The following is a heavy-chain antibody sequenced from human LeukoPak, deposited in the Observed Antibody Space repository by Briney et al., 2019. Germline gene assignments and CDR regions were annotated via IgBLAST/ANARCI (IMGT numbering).Heavy chain of an antibody. CDR2: IYYSGST. Sequence: SETLSLTCTVSGGSISSYYWSWIRQPPGKGLEWIGYIYYSGSTNYNPSLKSRVTISVDASKNQFSLKLSSVAAADTAVYYCARTIAAAGANWFDPWGQGTLVTVSS. CDR3: ARTIAAAGANWFDP. V-gene: IGHV4-59*01. CDR1: GGSISSYY. D-gene: IGHD6-13*01. J-gene: IGHJ5*02.